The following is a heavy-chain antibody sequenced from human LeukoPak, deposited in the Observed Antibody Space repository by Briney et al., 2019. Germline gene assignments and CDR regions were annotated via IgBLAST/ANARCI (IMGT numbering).Heavy chain of an antibody. V-gene: IGHV3-23*01. CDR2: TIGSGGST. D-gene: IGHD3-10*01. CDR3: AKTPYGSGSYYSLYYYYYTDV. CDR1: GFTLSSYA. J-gene: IGHJ6*03. Sequence: GGSLRLSCAASGFTLSSYAMSWVRPAPGEGLEWVSPTIGSGGSTYYADSVKGRFAISRDNSKNTLDLQMNSLRAEDTAVYYCAKTPYGSGSYYSLYYYYYTDVWGKGTTVTVSS.